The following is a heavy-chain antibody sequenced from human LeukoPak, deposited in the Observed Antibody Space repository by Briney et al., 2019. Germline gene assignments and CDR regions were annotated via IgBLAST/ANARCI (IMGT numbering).Heavy chain of an antibody. D-gene: IGHD5-18*01. Sequence: GWSVRLSCPGSGFTVSSYYMSWVRQARGKGLEWVAVIYSGGTTYYADSVKGRFTISRDNSKNTLNLQMNSLRAEDTAVYYCARDQYSYAHAAHWGQGTLVTVSS. CDR3: ARDQYSYAHAAH. CDR1: GFTVSSYY. CDR2: IYSGGTT. V-gene: IGHV3-66*01. J-gene: IGHJ4*02.